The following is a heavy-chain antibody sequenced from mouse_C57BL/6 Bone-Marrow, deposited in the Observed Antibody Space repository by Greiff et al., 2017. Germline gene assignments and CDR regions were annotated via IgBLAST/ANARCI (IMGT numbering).Heavy chain of an antibody. CDR2: IDPENGDT. Sequence: VQLQQSGAELVRPGASVKLSCTASGFNIKDDYMHWVKQRPEPGLEWIGWIDPENGDTEYASKFQGKATITAETSSNTAYLQLSSLTSEDTAVYYCTTLLRFYAMDYWGQGTSLTVSS. J-gene: IGHJ4*01. V-gene: IGHV14-4*01. CDR1: GFNIKDDY. CDR3: TTLLRFYAMDY. D-gene: IGHD1-1*01.